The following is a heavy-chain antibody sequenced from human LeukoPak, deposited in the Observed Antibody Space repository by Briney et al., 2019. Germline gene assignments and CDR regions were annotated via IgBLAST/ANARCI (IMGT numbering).Heavy chain of an antibody. CDR1: GFSFSTSW. CDR3: ARGGVSRAAFDV. V-gene: IGHV3-7*05. J-gene: IGHJ3*01. CDR2: IKEDGSEK. Sequence: GGSLRLSCVASGFSFSTSWMGWVRQAPGKGPEWVANIKEDGSEKSYVDSVKGRFTISRDNAKNSLYLEMDSLRVEDTAVYSCARGGVSRAAFDVWGQGTMVTVSS.